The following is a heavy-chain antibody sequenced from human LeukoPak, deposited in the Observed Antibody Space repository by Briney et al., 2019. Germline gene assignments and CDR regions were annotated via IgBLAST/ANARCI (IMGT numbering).Heavy chain of an antibody. V-gene: IGHV1-46*01. D-gene: IGHD4-17*01. CDR2: INPSGGST. J-gene: IGHJ4*02. CDR1: GYTFASYY. Sequence: ASVKVSCKASGYTFASYYMHWVRQAPGQGLEWMGIINPSGGSTSYAQKFQGRVTMTRDTSTSTVCMELSSLRSEDTAVYYCARGGDYTGKDHYFDYWGQGTLVTVSS. CDR3: ARGGDYTGKDHYFDY.